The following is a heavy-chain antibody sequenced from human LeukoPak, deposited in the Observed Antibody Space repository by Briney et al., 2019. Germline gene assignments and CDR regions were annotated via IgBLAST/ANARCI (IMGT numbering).Heavy chain of an antibody. CDR1: GFTFRNYG. D-gene: IGHD3-22*01. Sequence: GGSLRLSCAASGFTFRNYGMSWVRQAPGKGLEWVSAISGSGASTYYADSVKGRFTISRDNSKNTLYLRMNSLRAEDTAMYYCAKDLLRTVVVITAAGYYLDSWGQGTLVTVSS. CDR3: AKDLLRTVVVITAAGYYLDS. CDR2: ISGSGAST. J-gene: IGHJ4*02. V-gene: IGHV3-23*01.